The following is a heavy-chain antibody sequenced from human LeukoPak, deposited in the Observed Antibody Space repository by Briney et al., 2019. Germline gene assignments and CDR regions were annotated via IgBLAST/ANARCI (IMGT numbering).Heavy chain of an antibody. CDR3: ARGGYCGGDCYFYY. Sequence: SETLSLTCTVSGGSISSYYWSWIRQPAGKGLEWIGRIYTSGSTNYNPSLKSRVTMSVDTSKNQFSLKLSSVTAADTPVYYCARGGYCGGDCYFYYWGQGTLVTVSS. J-gene: IGHJ4*02. V-gene: IGHV4-4*07. D-gene: IGHD2-21*02. CDR2: IYTSGST. CDR1: GGSISSYY.